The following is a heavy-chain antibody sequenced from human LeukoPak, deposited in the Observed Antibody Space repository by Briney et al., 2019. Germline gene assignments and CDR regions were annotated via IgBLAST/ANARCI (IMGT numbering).Heavy chain of an antibody. J-gene: IGHJ4*02. CDR2: IYSGIPT. Sequence: PSETLSLTCTTSGVSINRFYWSWVRQPPGKGLEWIGNIYSGIPTYFNPSLKSRVTISVDTSKNHFSLNLTSVTAADTAMYYCVQTTGWPGFDYWGQGILVTVSS. D-gene: IGHD1-1*01. CDR1: GVSINRFY. V-gene: IGHV4-4*09. CDR3: VQTTGWPGFDY.